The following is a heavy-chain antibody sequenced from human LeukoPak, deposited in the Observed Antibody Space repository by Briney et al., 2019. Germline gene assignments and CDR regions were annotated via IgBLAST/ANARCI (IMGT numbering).Heavy chain of an antibody. J-gene: IGHJ1*01. CDR2: INHSGST. D-gene: IGHD2-2*02. Sequence: SETLSLTCAVYGGSFSGYYWSWIHQPPGKGLEWIGEINHSGSTNYNPSLKSRVTISVDTSKNQFSLKLSSVTAADTAVYYCARGSAAILRCFQHWGQGTLVTVSS. CDR1: GGSFSGYY. CDR3: ARGSAAILRCFQH. V-gene: IGHV4-34*01.